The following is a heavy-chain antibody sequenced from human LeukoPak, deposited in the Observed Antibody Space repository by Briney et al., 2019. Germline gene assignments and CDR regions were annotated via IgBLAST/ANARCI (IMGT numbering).Heavy chain of an antibody. CDR1: RFTFSNYA. CDR3: ARDRGAYCSSTSCSRYFDY. D-gene: IGHD2-2*01. Sequence: GGSLRLSCAASRFTFSNYAMSWVRQAPGKGLEWVSYISSSGNTIYYADSVKGRITISRDNAKNSLYLQMNSLRAEDTAVYYCARDRGAYCSSTSCSRYFDYWGQGTLVTVSS. J-gene: IGHJ4*02. V-gene: IGHV3-11*04. CDR2: ISSSGNTI.